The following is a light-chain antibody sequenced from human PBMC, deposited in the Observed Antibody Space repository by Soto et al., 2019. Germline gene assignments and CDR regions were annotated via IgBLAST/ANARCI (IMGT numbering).Light chain of an antibody. CDR3: VMYVGGVVV. J-gene: IGLJ3*02. Sequence: QAVVTQEPSFSVSPGGTVTLTCGLNSGSVSTSYYPSWYQQTPGQAPRTLIYSTKNRPSGVPDRFSGSIFGDKAALTITGAQAEDECGYYCVMYVGGVVVFGGGTKLTVL. V-gene: IGLV8-61*01. CDR2: STK. CDR1: SGSVSTSYY.